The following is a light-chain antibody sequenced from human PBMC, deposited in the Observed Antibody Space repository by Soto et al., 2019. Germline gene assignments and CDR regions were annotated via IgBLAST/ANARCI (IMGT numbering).Light chain of an antibody. Sequence: EIVMTQSPATLSVTPGERATLSCRASQSISSNLAWYQQKPGQAPRLLIYGPSTRATGIPARFSGSGSGTEFTLTISSLQSEDFAVYYCQQYGSSRTFGQGTKVDIK. V-gene: IGKV3-15*01. CDR2: GPS. CDR3: QQYGSSRT. J-gene: IGKJ1*01. CDR1: QSISSN.